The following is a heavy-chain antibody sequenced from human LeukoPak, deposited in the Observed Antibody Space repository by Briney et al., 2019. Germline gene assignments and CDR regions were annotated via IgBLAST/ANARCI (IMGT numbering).Heavy chain of an antibody. CDR1: GYTFTSYY. D-gene: IGHD2-2*03. CDR2: INPSGGST. V-gene: IGHV1-46*01. J-gene: IGHJ4*02. CDR3: ARNDRGLGYCSSTSCKGAFDY. Sequence: ASVKVSCKASGYTFTSYYMHWVRQAPGQGLEWMGIINPSGGSTSYAQKFQGRVTMTRDTSTSTVYMELSSLRSEDTAVYYCARNDRGLGYCSSTSCKGAFDYWGQGTLVTVSS.